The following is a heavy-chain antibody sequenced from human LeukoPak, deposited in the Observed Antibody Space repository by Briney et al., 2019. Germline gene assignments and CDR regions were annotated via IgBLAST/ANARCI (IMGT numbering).Heavy chain of an antibody. V-gene: IGHV4-39*07. CDR2: IYYSGST. Sequence: SETLSLTRTVSGGSISSSSYYWGWIRQPPGKGLEWIGSIYYSGSTYYNPSLKSRVTISVDTSKNQFSLKLSSVTAADTAVYYCARDKGSYRPRGYFDYWGQGTLVTVSS. D-gene: IGHD1-26*01. J-gene: IGHJ4*02. CDR3: ARDKGSYRPRGYFDY. CDR1: GGSISSSSYY.